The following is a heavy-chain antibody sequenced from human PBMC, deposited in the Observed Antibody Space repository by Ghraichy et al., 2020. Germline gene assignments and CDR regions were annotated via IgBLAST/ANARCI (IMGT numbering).Heavy chain of an antibody. V-gene: IGHV3-23*01. CDR1: EFTFASYP. J-gene: IGHJ3*01. Sequence: GGSLRLSCAVSEFTFASYPMTWVRQAPGKGLEWVSTLGADGRSTFYADSVKGRFTISRDKSKRTMYLQMNSLRADDTAVYYCAKEGGRLGEGAFDVWGQGTKVTVSS. D-gene: IGHD3-10*01. CDR3: AKEGGRLGEGAFDV. CDR2: LGADGRST.